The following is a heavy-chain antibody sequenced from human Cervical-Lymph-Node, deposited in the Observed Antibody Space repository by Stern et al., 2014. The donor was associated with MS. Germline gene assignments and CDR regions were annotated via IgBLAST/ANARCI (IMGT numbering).Heavy chain of an antibody. J-gene: IGHJ4*02. D-gene: IGHD3-16*02. V-gene: IGHV3-30*18. Sequence: VQLVQSGGGVVQPGRSLRLSCAASGFTFSSYGMHWVRQAPGKGLEWVAVISYDGSNKYYADSVKGRFTISRDNSKNTLYLQMNSLRAEDTAVYYCAKDSLVDYWGQGTLVTVSS. CDR2: ISYDGSNK. CDR1: GFTFSSYG. CDR3: AKDSLVDY.